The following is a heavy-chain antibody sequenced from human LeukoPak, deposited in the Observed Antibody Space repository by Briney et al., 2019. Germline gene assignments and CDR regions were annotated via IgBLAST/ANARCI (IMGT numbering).Heavy chain of an antibody. CDR1: GGSISSGSHY. CDR2: IYTSGST. J-gene: IGHJ5*02. V-gene: IGHV4-61*02. CDR3: ARGPRGTMISFDP. Sequence: SQTLSLTCTVSGGSISSGSHYWSWIRQPAGKGLEWIGRIYTSGSTNYNPSLKSRVTISIDTSKNQFSLKLSSVTAADTAVYYCARGPRGTMISFDPWGQGTLVTVSS. D-gene: IGHD3-22*01.